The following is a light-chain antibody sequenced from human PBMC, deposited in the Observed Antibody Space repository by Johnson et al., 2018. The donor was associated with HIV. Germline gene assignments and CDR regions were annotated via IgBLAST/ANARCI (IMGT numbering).Light chain of an antibody. V-gene: IGLV1-51*02. J-gene: IGLJ1*01. Sequence: QSVLTQPPSVSAAPGQKVTISCSGSSSNIGNNYVSWYQQLPGTAHKLLIYENNKRPSGIPDRFSGSKSGTSATLGITGLQTGGEGDYYCGTWDSSLSAYVFGTGTKVTVL. CDR2: ENN. CDR1: SSNIGNNY. CDR3: GTWDSSLSAYV.